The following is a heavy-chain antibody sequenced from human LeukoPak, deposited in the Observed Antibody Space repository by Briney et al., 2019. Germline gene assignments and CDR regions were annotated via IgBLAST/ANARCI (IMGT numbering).Heavy chain of an antibody. CDR3: AKQAGQSSGLDY. Sequence: PGRSLRLSCAASGVTFSSYGMHWVRQAPGKGLEWVAVIWYGGSNKYYADSVKGRFTISRDNSKNTLYLQMNSLRAEDTAVYYCAKQAGQSSGLDYWGQGTLVTVSS. D-gene: IGHD6-19*01. CDR2: IWYGGSNK. J-gene: IGHJ4*02. V-gene: IGHV3-30*18. CDR1: GVTFSSYG.